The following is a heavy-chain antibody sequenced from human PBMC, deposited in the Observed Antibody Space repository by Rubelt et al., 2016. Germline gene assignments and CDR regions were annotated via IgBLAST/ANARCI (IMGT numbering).Heavy chain of an antibody. CDR1: GGSISRYY. CDR3: ARATYYYDSSGYWIDY. CDR2: IYYSGST. Sequence: ESGPGLVKPSETLSLTCTVSGGSISRYYWSWIRQPPGKGLEWIGHIYYSGSTNYNPSLTSRVTISVDTSKNQFSLKLSSVTAADTAVYYCARATYYYDSSGYWIDYWGQGTLVTVSS. V-gene: IGHV4-59*01. J-gene: IGHJ4*02. D-gene: IGHD3-22*01.